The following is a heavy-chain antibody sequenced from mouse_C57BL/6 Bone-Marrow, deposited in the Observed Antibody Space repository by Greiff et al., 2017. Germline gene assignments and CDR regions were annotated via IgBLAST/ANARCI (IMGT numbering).Heavy chain of an antibody. D-gene: IGHD3-1*01. J-gene: IGHJ3*01. CDR2: INPSNGGT. CDR1: GYTFTSYW. Sequence: VQLQQPGTELVKPGASVKLSCKASGYTFTSYWMHWVKQRPGQGLEWIGNINPSNGGTNYNEQFKSQATLTVDKSSSTADMQLSSLTSEDSAVYYCARWGSDQAWFAYWGQGTLVTVSA. V-gene: IGHV1-53*01. CDR3: ARWGSDQAWFAY.